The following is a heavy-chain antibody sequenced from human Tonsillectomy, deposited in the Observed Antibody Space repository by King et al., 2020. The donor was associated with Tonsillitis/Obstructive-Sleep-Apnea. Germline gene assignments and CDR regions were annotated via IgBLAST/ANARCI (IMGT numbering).Heavy chain of an antibody. CDR2: IWYDGSNK. CDR3: ARDKGDCSSTSCYEYYYYYYMDV. V-gene: IGHV3-33*01. CDR1: GFTFSSYG. D-gene: IGHD2-2*01. Sequence: VQLVESGGGVVQPGRSLRLSCAASGFTFSSYGMHWVRQAPGKGLEWVAVIWYDGSNKYYADSVKGRFTISRDNSKNTLYLQMNSLRAEDTAVYYCARDKGDCSSTSCYEYYYYYYMDVWGKGPTVTVSS. J-gene: IGHJ6*03.